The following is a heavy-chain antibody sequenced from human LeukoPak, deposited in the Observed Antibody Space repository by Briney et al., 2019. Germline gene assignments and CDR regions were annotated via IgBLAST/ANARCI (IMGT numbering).Heavy chain of an antibody. V-gene: IGHV3-21*01. CDR3: ARVPQWLALDY. J-gene: IGHJ4*02. CDR1: GFTFSSYS. CDR2: ISSSSSYI. D-gene: IGHD6-19*01. Sequence: GGSLRLSCAASGFTFSSYSMSWVRQAPGKGLEWVSSISSSSSYIYYADSVKGRFTISRDNAKNSLYLQMNSLRAEDTAVYYCARVPQWLALDYWGQGTLVTVSS.